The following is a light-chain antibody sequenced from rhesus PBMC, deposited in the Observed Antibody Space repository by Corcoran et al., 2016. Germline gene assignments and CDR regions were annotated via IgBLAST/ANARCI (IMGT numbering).Light chain of an antibody. CDR3: LQSSNWWT. J-gene: IGKJ1*01. Sequence: EIVMTQSPAILALSPGERATLSCRASQSVSSYLAWYQQKPGQAPRLLIYGASRRDTGLPDRFSCSGSGTEFPLPISSLEPEDVGVYFCLQSSNWWTFGRGTKVEIK. CDR2: GAS. CDR1: QSVSSY. V-gene: IGKV3-24*04.